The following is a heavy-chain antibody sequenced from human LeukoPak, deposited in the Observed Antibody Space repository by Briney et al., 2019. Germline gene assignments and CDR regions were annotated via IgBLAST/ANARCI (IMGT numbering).Heavy chain of an antibody. Sequence: ASVKVSCKASGYTFTGYYMHWVRQAPGQGLEWMGWINPNSGGTNYAQKFQGRVTMTRDTSISAAYMELSRLRSDDTAVYYCARGYGRVGYYYMDVWGKGTTVTVSS. J-gene: IGHJ6*03. CDR3: ARGYGRVGYYYMDV. V-gene: IGHV1-2*02. D-gene: IGHD1-14*01. CDR2: INPNSGGT. CDR1: GYTFTGYY.